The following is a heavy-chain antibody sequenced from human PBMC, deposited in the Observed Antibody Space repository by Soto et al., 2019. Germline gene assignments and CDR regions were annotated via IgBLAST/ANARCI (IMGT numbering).Heavy chain of an antibody. Sequence: SETLSLTCAVSGGSISSGGYSWSWIRHPPGKGLEWIGYIYHSGSTYYNPSLKSRVTISVDRSKNQFSLKLSSVTAADTAVYYCASGIPYYYGSGSYYYYFDYWGQGTLVTVSS. V-gene: IGHV4-30-2*01. CDR1: GGSISSGGYS. CDR2: IYHSGST. J-gene: IGHJ4*02. CDR3: ASGIPYYYGSGSYYYYFDY. D-gene: IGHD3-10*01.